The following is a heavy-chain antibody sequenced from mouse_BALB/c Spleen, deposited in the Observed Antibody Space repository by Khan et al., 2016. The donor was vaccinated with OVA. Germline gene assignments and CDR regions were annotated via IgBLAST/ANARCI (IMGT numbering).Heavy chain of an antibody. CDR1: GYTFTNYG. CDR2: IYTYTGEP. D-gene: IGHD1-1*01. Sequence: QIQLVQSGPELKKPGETVKISCKASGYTFTNYGMNWVKQAPGKGLKWMGWIYTYTGEPTYADDFKGRFAFSLESSASTAFLQINNLANDDTATYFCARGSSRAMDYWGKGRSDTVSS. CDR3: ARGSSRAMDY. J-gene: IGHJ4*01. V-gene: IGHV9-3-1*01.